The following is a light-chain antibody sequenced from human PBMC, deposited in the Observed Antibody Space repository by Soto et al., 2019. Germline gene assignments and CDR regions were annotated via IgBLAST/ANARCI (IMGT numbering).Light chain of an antibody. CDR1: QSLVHSDGNTY. V-gene: IGKV2-24*01. J-gene: IGKJ4*01. CDR3: MQTTQFPLT. CDR2: EVS. Sequence: DIVLTQTPLSSPVTLGQPASISCRSSQSLVHSDGNTYLNWLQQRPGQPPRLLIYEVSNRFSGVSDRLSGSGAGTDFTLEISRVEAEDVGVYYCMQTTQFPLTFGGATKVEIK.